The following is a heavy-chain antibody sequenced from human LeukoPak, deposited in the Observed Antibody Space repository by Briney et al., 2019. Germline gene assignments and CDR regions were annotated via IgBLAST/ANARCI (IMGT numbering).Heavy chain of an antibody. Sequence: GASVNVSCKGSGFTLSDYYIHWVQQAPGKGLEWMGHIDAENGEAAHAETFQGRVTMTVDTSADTAYLELSSLLFEDTAVYYCATGRSTRGWYADYWGQGTLVTVSS. CDR3: ATGRSTRGWYADY. CDR1: GFTLSDYY. J-gene: IGHJ4*02. V-gene: IGHV1-69-2*01. D-gene: IGHD6-19*01. CDR2: IDAENGEA.